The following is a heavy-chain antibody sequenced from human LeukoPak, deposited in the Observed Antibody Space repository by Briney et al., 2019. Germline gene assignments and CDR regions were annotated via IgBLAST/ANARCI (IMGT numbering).Heavy chain of an antibody. J-gene: IGHJ1*01. CDR3: ARRDYYDSSGYYYPEYFQH. CDR2: IIPIFGTA. Sequence: SVKVSCKASGGTFSSYAISWVRQAPGQGLEWMGGIIPIFGTANYAQKFQGRVTITADESTSTAYIELSSLRSEDTAVYYCARRDYYDSSGYYYPEYFQHWGQGTLVTVSS. V-gene: IGHV1-69*01. D-gene: IGHD3-22*01. CDR1: GGTFSSYA.